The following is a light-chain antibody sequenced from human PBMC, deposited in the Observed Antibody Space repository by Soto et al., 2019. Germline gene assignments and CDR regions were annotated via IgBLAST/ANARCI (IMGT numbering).Light chain of an antibody. CDR3: QQYGA. Sequence: IPMNQYPSTMCGSXGDRVTIPCRASERISSFLAWYQQQPGXAPKLLIYKSYIWENGVPSRFSGGGSGKDFTLTISSLQPDDFATYYCQQYGAFGQGTKVDIK. CDR2: KSY. V-gene: IGKV1-5*03. J-gene: IGKJ1*01. CDR1: ERISSF.